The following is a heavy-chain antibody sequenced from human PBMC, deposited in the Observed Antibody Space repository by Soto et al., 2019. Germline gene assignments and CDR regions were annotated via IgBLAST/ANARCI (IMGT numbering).Heavy chain of an antibody. CDR2: IYWDDDK. J-gene: IGHJ6*02. Sequence: GPTLVNPTQTLTLTWTFSGFSLSTSGVGVGWIRQPPGKALEWLALIYWDDDKRYSPSLRSRLTINKDTSKNQVVLTMTNMEPVDTATYYCIQSRCGGDCLQSYASHYYYGMDVWGQGTTVTVSS. V-gene: IGHV2-5*02. CDR1: GFSLSTSGVG. CDR3: IQSRCGGDCLQSYASHYYYGMDV. D-gene: IGHD2-21*02.